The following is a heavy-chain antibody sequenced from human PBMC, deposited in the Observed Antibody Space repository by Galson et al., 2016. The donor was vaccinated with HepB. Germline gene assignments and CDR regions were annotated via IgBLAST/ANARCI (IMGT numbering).Heavy chain of an antibody. CDR2: ISSSSGSYI. J-gene: IGHJ4*02. CDR1: GFTFSSYS. V-gene: IGHV3-21*01. Sequence: SLRLSCAASGFTFSSYSMNWVRQAPGRGLEWVPSISSSSGSYIYYADSVKGRFTISRDNAKNSLYLQMNSLRAEDTAVYYCARGRGNYYYFDYWGQGTLVTVSS. D-gene: IGHD1-26*01. CDR3: ARGRGNYYYFDY.